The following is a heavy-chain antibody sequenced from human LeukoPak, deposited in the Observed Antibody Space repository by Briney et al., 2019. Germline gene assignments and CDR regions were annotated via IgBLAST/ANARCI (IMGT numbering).Heavy chain of an antibody. CDR1: GGSITSSY. CDR3: ARGAGKYYFHGMDV. J-gene: IGHJ6*02. CDR2: IYYSGST. Sequence: PSETLSLTCTVSGGSITSSYWSSIRQPPGKGPEWIGQIYYSGSTDFNPSLKSRVTLSLDTSKNQFSLTLISVTAADTAVYYCARGAGKYYFHGMDVWGQGTTVTVAS. V-gene: IGHV4-59*01.